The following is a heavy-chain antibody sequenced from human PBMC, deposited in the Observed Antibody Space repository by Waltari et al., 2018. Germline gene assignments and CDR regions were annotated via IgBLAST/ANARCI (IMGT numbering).Heavy chain of an antibody. D-gene: IGHD2-15*01. Sequence: QLQLQESGPGLVKPSETLSLTCTVSGGSISSRSYYWGWIRQPPGKGLEWIGSIYYSGSTYYNPSLKSRVTISVDTSKNQFSLKLSSVTAADTAVYYCATSAVVAAYYFDYWGQGTLVTVSS. CDR1: GGSISSRSYY. V-gene: IGHV4-39*07. CDR3: ATSAVVAAYYFDY. CDR2: IYYSGST. J-gene: IGHJ4*02.